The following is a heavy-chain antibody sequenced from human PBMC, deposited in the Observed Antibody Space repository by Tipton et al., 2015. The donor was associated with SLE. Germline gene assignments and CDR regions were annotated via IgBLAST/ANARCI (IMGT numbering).Heavy chain of an antibody. J-gene: IGHJ4*02. Sequence: LRLSCAVYGGSFSGYYWSWIRQPPGKGLEWMGYIYYSGSTYYNPSLKSRVTISVDTSKNQFSLKLSSVTAADTAVYYCARSLYSGSYQYYFDYWGQGTLVTVSS. CDR2: IYYSGST. CDR3: ARSLYSGSYQYYFDY. D-gene: IGHD1-26*01. CDR1: GGSFSGYY. V-gene: IGHV4-34*01.